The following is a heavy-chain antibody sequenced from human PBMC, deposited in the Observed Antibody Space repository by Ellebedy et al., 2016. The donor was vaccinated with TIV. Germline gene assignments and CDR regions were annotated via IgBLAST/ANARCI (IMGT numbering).Heavy chain of an antibody. CDR3: ATSAAEEYFQH. J-gene: IGHJ1*01. CDR1: GGTFSSDV. V-gene: IGHV1-69*06. D-gene: IGHD2-2*01. CDR2: FIPMFGTP. Sequence: AASVKVSCKASGGTFSSDVISWVRQAPGQGLEWMGGFIPMFGTPNYAQRLQGRVTITADKSTSTAYMELSSLRSDDTAVYYCATSAAEEYFQHWGQGTLVTVSS.